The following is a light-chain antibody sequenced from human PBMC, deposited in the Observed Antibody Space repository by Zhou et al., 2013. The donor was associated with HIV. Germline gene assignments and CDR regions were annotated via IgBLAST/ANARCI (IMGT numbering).Light chain of an antibody. Sequence: EIVLTQSPATLSLSPGERATLSCRASQSVSSYLAWYQQKPGQAPRLLIYDASNRATGIPDRFSGGGSGTDFTLTISSLEPEDFAVYYCQQYGSSPWTFGQGTKVEIK. CDR1: QSVSSY. V-gene: IGKV3-11*01. CDR2: DAS. J-gene: IGKJ1*01. CDR3: QQYGSSPWT.